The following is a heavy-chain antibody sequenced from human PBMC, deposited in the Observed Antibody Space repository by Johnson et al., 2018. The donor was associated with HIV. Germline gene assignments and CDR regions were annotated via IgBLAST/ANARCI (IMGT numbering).Heavy chain of an antibody. CDR3: AKDRYIKGASTGCDI. CDR1: GFTLSTYG. D-gene: IGHD1-26*01. Sequence: QVQLVESGGGVVQPGRSLRLSCAASGFTLSTYGMHWVRQAPGKGLEWVAVISYDGSNKYYADSVKGRFTTSRDNSKNTLYLQMNILRSEDTAVYYCAKDRYIKGASTGCDICGQGTMVTVSS. CDR2: ISYDGSNK. J-gene: IGHJ3*02. V-gene: IGHV3-30*18.